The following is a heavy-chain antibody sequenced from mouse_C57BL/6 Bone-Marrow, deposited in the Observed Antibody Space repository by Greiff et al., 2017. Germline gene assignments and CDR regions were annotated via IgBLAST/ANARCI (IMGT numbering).Heavy chain of an antibody. D-gene: IGHD2-10*01. V-gene: IGHV1-63*01. CDR1: GYTFTNYW. CDR3: ARRRALLSPYAMDY. J-gene: IGHJ4*01. CDR2: IYPGGGYT. Sequence: QVQLQQSGAELVRPGTSVKMSCKASGYTFTNYWIGWAKQRPGHGLEWIGDIYPGGGYTNYNEKFKGKATLTADKSSSTAYMQFSSLTSEDSAIYYCARRRALLSPYAMDYWGQGTSVTVSS.